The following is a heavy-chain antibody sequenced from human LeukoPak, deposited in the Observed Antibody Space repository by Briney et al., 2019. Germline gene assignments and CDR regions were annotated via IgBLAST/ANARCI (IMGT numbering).Heavy chain of an antibody. CDR3: ARGIALDY. Sequence: SGGSLRLSCAASGFMFSSYAMHWVRQAPGKGLEWVAVISYDGSNKYYADSVKGRFTISRDNSKNTLYLQMSSLRAEDTAVYYCARGIALDYWGQGTLVTVSS. J-gene: IGHJ4*02. CDR1: GFMFSSYA. CDR2: ISYDGSNK. D-gene: IGHD2-15*01. V-gene: IGHV3-30-3*01.